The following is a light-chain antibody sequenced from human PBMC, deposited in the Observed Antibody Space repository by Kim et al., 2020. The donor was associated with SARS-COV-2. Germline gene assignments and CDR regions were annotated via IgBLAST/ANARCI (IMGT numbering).Light chain of an antibody. CDR3: SSYARSSSYV. Sequence: QSLTISCTGTSSDVGAYKYVSWYQQHPGKAPELMIFDVSERPSGISNRFSGSKSGNTASLTISGLQAEDEADYYCSSYARSSSYVFGTGTKVTVL. V-gene: IGLV2-14*04. CDR2: DVS. CDR1: SSDVGAYKY. J-gene: IGLJ1*01.